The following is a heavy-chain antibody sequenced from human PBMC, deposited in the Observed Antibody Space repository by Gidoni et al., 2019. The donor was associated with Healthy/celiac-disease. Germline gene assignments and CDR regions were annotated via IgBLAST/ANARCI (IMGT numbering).Heavy chain of an antibody. J-gene: IGHJ4*02. V-gene: IGHV4-59*01. Sequence: QVQLQESGPGLVKPSETLSLTCTVSGGSISSYYWSWIRQPPGKGLEWIGYIYYSGSTNYNPSLKSRVTISVDTSKNQFSLKLSSVTAADTAVYYCARGGRWLQRVNFDYWGQGTLVTVSS. CDR2: IYYSGST. CDR3: ARGGRWLQRVNFDY. D-gene: IGHD5-12*01. CDR1: GGSISSYY.